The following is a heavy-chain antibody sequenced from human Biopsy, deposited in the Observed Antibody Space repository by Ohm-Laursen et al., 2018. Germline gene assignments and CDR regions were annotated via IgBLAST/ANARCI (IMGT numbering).Heavy chain of an antibody. V-gene: IGHV1-69*04. CDR1: TGTFDSYG. CDR3: ATKLTGYFHH. Sequence: ASVKVSCKTSTGTFDSYGVTWVRQAPGQGLEWMGRIIPILRTTTYAPKFQGRVTVAADTSTSTATMELRSLQSDDTAVYYCATKLTGYFHHWGQGTLVIVSS. D-gene: IGHD3-9*01. CDR2: IIPILRTT. J-gene: IGHJ1*01.